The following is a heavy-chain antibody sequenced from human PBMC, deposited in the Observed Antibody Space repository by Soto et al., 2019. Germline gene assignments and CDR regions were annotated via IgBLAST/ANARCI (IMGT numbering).Heavy chain of an antibody. CDR3: ARSRVLLWFGETPPLDP. CDR1: GYSFTSYW. CDR2: IYPGDSDT. Sequence: SGESLKISCKGSGYSFTSYWIGWVCQMPGKGLEWMGIIYPGDSDTRYSPSFQGQVTISADKSISTAYLQWSSLKASDTAMYYCARSRVLLWFGETPPLDPWGQGTLVTVSS. V-gene: IGHV5-51*01. D-gene: IGHD3-10*01. J-gene: IGHJ5*02.